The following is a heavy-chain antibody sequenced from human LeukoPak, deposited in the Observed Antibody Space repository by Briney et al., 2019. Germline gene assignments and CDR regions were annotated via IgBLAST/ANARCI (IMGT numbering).Heavy chain of an antibody. CDR3: ARDRYGDGGYYFDY. CDR1: GFTFSNYA. D-gene: IGHD4-17*01. V-gene: IGHV3-33*01. J-gene: IGHJ4*02. CDR2: IWYDGSNK. Sequence: PGRSLRLSCAASGFTFSNYAMHWVRQAPGKGLEWVAVIWYDGSNKNYADSVKGRFTISRDNSKNTLYLQMNSLRAEDTAVYHCARDRYGDGGYYFDYWGQGTLVTVSS.